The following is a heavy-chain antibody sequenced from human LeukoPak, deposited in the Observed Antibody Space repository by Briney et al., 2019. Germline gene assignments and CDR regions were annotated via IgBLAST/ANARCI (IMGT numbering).Heavy chain of an antibody. D-gene: IGHD3-22*01. V-gene: IGHV3-53*01. CDR1: GFTVSSNY. CDR2: IYSGGST. CDR3: ARGYYYDSSGYPNWYFDL. J-gene: IGHJ2*01. Sequence: GGSLRLSCAASGFTVSSNYMSWVRQAPGKGLEWVSVIYSGGSTYYADSVKGRFTISRDNSKNTLYLQMNSLRAEDTAVYYCARGYYYDSSGYPNWYFDLWGRGTLVTVSS.